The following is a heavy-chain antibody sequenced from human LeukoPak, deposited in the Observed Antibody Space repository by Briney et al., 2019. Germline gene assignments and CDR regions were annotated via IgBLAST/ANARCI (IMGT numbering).Heavy chain of an antibody. CDR2: INPNSGGT. CDR1: GYTFTGYY. D-gene: IGHD6-19*01. Sequence: ASVKVSCKASGYTFTGYYMHWVRQAPGRGLEWMGRINPNSGGTNYAQKFQGRVTMTRDTSISTAYMELSRLRSDDTAVYYCARKTVAGAFDYWGQGTLVTVSS. J-gene: IGHJ4*02. V-gene: IGHV1-2*06. CDR3: ARKTVAGAFDY.